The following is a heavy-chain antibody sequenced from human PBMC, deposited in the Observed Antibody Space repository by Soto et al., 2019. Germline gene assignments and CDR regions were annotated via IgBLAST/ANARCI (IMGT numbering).Heavy chain of an antibody. D-gene: IGHD6-6*01. CDR3: ARDRGYSSSSENAFDI. Sequence: SETLSLTCTVSGGSISSYYWSWIRQPPGKGLEWIGYIYYSGSTNYNPSLKSRVTISVDTSKNQFSLNLSSVTAADTAVYYCARDRGYSSSSENAFDIWGQGTMVTVSS. V-gene: IGHV4-59*01. CDR2: IYYSGST. J-gene: IGHJ3*02. CDR1: GGSISSYY.